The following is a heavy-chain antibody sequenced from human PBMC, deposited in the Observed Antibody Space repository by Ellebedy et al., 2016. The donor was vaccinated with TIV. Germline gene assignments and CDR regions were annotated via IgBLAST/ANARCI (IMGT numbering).Heavy chain of an antibody. V-gene: IGHV3-23*01. CDR1: GFKYRRSA. CDR3: AKAIVVVTAIDY. Sequence: GESLKISXAASGFKYRRSAVSWVRQAPGKGLEWVSSFWTSGNYIYYADSVKGRFTISRDNSKNTLYLQMNSLRAEDTAVYYCAKAIVVVTAIDYWGQGTLVTVSS. J-gene: IGHJ4*02. D-gene: IGHD2-21*02. CDR2: FWTSGNYI.